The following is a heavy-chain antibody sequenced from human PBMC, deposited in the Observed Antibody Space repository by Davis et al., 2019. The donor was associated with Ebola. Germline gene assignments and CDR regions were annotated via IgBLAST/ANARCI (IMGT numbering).Heavy chain of an antibody. CDR1: GFTFSSYD. J-gene: IGHJ5*02. V-gene: IGHV3-13*01. CDR2: IGIAGDT. CDR3: ARGRGYCSCGTCRNWFDP. D-gene: IGHD2-15*01. Sequence: GESLKISCAASGFTFSSYDMHWVRQATGKGLEWVSGIGIAGDTFYPGSVKGRFTISRENAKNSLYLQTNSLRAGDTAVYYCARGRGYCSCGTCRNWFDPWGQGTLVTVSS.